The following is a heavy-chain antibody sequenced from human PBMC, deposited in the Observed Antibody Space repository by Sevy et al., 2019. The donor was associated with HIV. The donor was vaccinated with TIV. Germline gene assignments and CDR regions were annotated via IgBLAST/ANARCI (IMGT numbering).Heavy chain of an antibody. CDR1: GGSISSSSYY. Sequence: SETLSLTCTVSGGSISSSSYYWGWIRQPPGKGLEWVGSIYYSGSTYYNPSLKSRVTISVDTSKNQFSLKLSSVTAADTAGYYCARHRPGDGCNPYYYYYYGMDVWGQGTTVTVSS. V-gene: IGHV4-39*01. J-gene: IGHJ6*02. CDR2: IYYSGST. D-gene: IGHD3-16*01. CDR3: ARHRPGDGCNPYYYYYYGMDV.